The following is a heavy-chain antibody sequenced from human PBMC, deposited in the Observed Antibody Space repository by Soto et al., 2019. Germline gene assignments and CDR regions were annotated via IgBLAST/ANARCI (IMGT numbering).Heavy chain of an antibody. Sequence: QVQLVESGGGVVQPGRSLRLSCAASGFTFSSYGMHWVRQAPGKGLEWVAVISYDGSNKYYADSVKGRFTISRDNFKNTLYLQMKSLRAEDTAVYYCAKEEHDSSGYSAVWVQKYYYYGMDVWGQGTTVTVSS. D-gene: IGHD3-22*01. CDR1: GFTFSSYG. V-gene: IGHV3-30*18. CDR3: AKEEHDSSGYSAVWVQKYYYYGMDV. CDR2: ISYDGSNK. J-gene: IGHJ6*02.